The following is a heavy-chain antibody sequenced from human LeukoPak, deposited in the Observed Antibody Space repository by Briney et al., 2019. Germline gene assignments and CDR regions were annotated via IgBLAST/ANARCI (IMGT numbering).Heavy chain of an antibody. V-gene: IGHV3-23*01. CDR1: GFTLTNYA. D-gene: IGHD6-19*01. CDR3: AKGFTTGWSEGYLDY. Sequence: GGCLRLSCAASGFTLTNYAMNWVRQTPGKGLERVSAISGGNTYYADSVRGRFTISRDSSKNTLYLHMDFLRAEDTAVYLCAKGFTTGWSEGYLDYWGQGTLVSVSS. CDR2: ISGGNT. J-gene: IGHJ4*02.